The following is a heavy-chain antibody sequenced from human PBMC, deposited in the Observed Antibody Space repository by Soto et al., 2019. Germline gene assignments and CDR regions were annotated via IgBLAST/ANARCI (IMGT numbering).Heavy chain of an antibody. Sequence: ASETLSLTCTVSGGSISSSSYYWGWIRQPPGKGLEWIGSIYYSGSTYYNPSLKSRVTISVDTSKNQFSLKLSSVTAADTAVYYCARVGFLEWLYNWFDPWGQGTLVTVSS. V-gene: IGHV4-39*07. J-gene: IGHJ5*02. CDR3: ARVGFLEWLYNWFDP. D-gene: IGHD3-3*01. CDR2: IYYSGST. CDR1: GGSISSSSYY.